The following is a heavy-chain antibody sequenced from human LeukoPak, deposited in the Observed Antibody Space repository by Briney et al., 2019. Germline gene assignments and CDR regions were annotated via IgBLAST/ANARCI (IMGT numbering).Heavy chain of an antibody. J-gene: IGHJ5*02. D-gene: IGHD1-1*01. CDR2: ISGSGGST. CDR3: TRVAQSGPTGWFDP. Sequence: GGSLRLSCAASGFTFSSYAMSGVRQAPGKGLEWVSAISGSGGSTYYADSVKGRFTISRDNSKNTLYLQMNSLRAEDTAVYYCTRVAQSGPTGWFDPWGQGTLVTVSS. CDR1: GFTFSSYA. V-gene: IGHV3-23*01.